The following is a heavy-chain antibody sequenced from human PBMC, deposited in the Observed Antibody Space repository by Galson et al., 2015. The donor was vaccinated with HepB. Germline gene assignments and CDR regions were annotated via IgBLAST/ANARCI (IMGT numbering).Heavy chain of an antibody. J-gene: IGHJ4*02. Sequence: LSLTCAVSGGSISSGGYSWSWIRQPPGKGLEWIGYIYHSGSTYYNPSLKSRVTISVDRSKNQFSLKLSSVTAADTAVYYCARVSRRSGGTFDYWGQGTLVTVSS. V-gene: IGHV4-30-2*01. CDR1: GGSISSGGYS. CDR3: ARVSRRSGGTFDY. CDR2: IYHSGST. D-gene: IGHD2-15*01.